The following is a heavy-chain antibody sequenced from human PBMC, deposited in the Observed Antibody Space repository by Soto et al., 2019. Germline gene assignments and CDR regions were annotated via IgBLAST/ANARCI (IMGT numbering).Heavy chain of an antibody. CDR2: ISWNSGTI. CDR3: AKDYFPSYNYGSASPIAGPFQH. D-gene: IGHD3-10*01. J-gene: IGHJ1*01. V-gene: IGHV3-9*01. Sequence: EVQLVESGGDLVQPGRSLRLSCAASGFTFDDYVMHWVRQAPGKGLEWVSGISWNSGTIGYGDSVKGQSTISRDNAKTPLYLQMTSLRAEDTALYYCAKDYFPSYNYGSASPIAGPFQHWGQGTRVTVSS. CDR1: GFTFDDYV.